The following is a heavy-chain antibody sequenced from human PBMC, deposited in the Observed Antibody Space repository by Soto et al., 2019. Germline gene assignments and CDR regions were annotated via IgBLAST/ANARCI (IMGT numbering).Heavy chain of an antibody. J-gene: IGHJ4*02. Sequence: PSVPMRLRRTVSGGTIVSRGCRCISIRKNPGKGLEWIGYIYYSGSTYYNPSLKSRVTISVDTSKNQFSLKLSSVTAADTAVYYCARGSGWYFFPTTKGGFDYWAQGTLGTVSS. CDR1: GGTIVSRGCR. V-gene: IGHV4-31*02. CDR2: IYYSGST. D-gene: IGHD6-19*01. CDR3: ARGSGWYFFPTTKGGFDY.